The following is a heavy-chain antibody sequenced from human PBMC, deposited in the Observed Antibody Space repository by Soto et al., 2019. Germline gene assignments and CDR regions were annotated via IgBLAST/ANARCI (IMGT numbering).Heavy chain of an antibody. CDR2: IFSNDEK. D-gene: IGHD2-2*01. J-gene: IGHJ5*02. Sequence: QVTLKESGPVLVKPTETLTLTCTVSGFSLSNARMGVSWIRQPPGKALEWLAHIFSNDEKSYSTSLKSRLTSSKDTSKSQVVLTMTNMDPVDTATYYCARIRDIVVVPAARGNWFDPWGQGTLVTVSS. CDR1: GFSLSNARMG. V-gene: IGHV2-26*01. CDR3: ARIRDIVVVPAARGNWFDP.